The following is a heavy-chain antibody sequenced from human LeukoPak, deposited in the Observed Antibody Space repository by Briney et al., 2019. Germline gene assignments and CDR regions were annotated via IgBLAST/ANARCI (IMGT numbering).Heavy chain of an antibody. J-gene: IGHJ4*02. D-gene: IGHD4-17*01. CDR2: ISGSGGST. Sequence: GGSLRLSCAASGFTFSPYWMHWVRQAPGKGLEWVSAISGSGGSTYYADSVKGRFTISRDNSKNTLYLQMNSLRAEDTAVYYCAKFPGAPYGDYVDYWGQGTLVTVSS. V-gene: IGHV3-23*01. CDR3: AKFPGAPYGDYVDY. CDR1: GFTFSPYW.